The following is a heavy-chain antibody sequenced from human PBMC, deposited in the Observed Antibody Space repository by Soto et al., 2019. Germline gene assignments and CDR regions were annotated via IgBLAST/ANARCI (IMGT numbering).Heavy chain of an antibody. CDR3: ATGSGWYSPDY. J-gene: IGHJ4*01. Sequence: EVQLVESGGGLVQPGGSLRLSGAASGFTFSSNWMHWAPQGPGKGLVWVSRIDNDGSSRDYADSVKGRFTISRDNAKNKLYLEMSSLRAEDTAVYYCATGSGWYSPDYWGQGTLVTVSS. V-gene: IGHV3-74*01. CDR2: IDNDGSSR. D-gene: IGHD6-19*01. CDR1: GFTFSSNW.